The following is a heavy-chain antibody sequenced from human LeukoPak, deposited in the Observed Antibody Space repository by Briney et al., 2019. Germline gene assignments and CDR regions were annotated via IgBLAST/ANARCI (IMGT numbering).Heavy chain of an antibody. J-gene: IGHJ4*02. Sequence: GGSLRLSCAASGFTFSSYWMSWVRQAPGKGLEWVANIKQDGSEKYYVDSVKGRFTISRDNAKNSLYLQMNSLRAEDTAVYYCARETYSNILTGTDYWGPGTLVTVSS. D-gene: IGHD3-9*01. CDR1: GFTFSSYW. V-gene: IGHV3-7*03. CDR3: ARETYSNILTGTDY. CDR2: IKQDGSEK.